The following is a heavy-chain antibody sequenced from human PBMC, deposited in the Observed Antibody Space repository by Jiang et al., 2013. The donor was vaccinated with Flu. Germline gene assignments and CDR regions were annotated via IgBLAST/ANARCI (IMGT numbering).Heavy chain of an antibody. V-gene: IGHV4-34*01. J-gene: IGHJ4*02. Sequence: GYYWSWIRQPPGKGLEWIGEINHSGSTNYNPSLKSRVTISVDTSKNQFSLKLSSVTAADTAVYYCARIAVAVDYWGQGTLVTVSS. CDR1: GYY. D-gene: IGHD6-19*01. CDR2: INHSGST. CDR3: ARIAVAVDY.